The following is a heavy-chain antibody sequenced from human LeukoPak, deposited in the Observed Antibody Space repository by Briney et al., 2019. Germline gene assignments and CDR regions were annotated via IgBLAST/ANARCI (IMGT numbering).Heavy chain of an antibody. D-gene: IGHD1-26*01. J-gene: IGHJ4*02. CDR3: ARAGENYYDFYY. CDR1: GYTFTSFY. Sequence: ASVKVSCKASGYTFTSFYMHWVRQAPGQGLERMGISNPSGSSTTYAQKFQGRVTMTRDTSTSIVYMELSSLGSEDTAVYYCARAGENYYDFYYWGQGTLVTVSS. CDR2: SNPSGSST. V-gene: IGHV1-46*01.